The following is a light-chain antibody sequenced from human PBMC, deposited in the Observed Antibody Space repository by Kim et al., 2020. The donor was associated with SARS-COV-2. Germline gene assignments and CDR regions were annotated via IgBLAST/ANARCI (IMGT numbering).Light chain of an antibody. CDR2: NKN. J-gene: IGLJ3*02. V-gene: IGLV3-19*01. Sequence: LGHTVRLTCQGDSLRTYYGAWYQQKPGQAPLLLIYNKNNRPSGIPDRFSAATSGNTASLPITGAQAEDEADYYCNSRDNSADRLGVFGGGTQLTVL. CDR1: SLRTYY. CDR3: NSRDNSADRLGV.